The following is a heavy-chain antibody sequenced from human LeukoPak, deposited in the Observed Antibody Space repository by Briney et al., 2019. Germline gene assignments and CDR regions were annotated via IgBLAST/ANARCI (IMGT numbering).Heavy chain of an antibody. V-gene: IGHV4-39*01. CDR3: ARGRGIITMRV. D-gene: IGHD3-22*01. Sequence: SETPSLTCTVSGGSISSSSYYWGWIRQPPGTGLEWIGSIYYSGSTYYNPSLKSRVTISVDASKNQFSLKLSSVTAADTAVYYCARGRGIITMRVWGQGTLVTVSS. CDR2: IYYSGST. CDR1: GGSISSSSYY. J-gene: IGHJ4*02.